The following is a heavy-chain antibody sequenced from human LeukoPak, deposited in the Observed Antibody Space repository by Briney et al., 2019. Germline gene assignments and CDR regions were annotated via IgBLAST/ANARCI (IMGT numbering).Heavy chain of an antibody. D-gene: IGHD2-15*01. Sequence: PSQTLSLTCTVSGGSISSGGYYWGWIRQQQGRGLEWIVYIYYSGSTYYNPSRKSRFTISVKTEKNQFSLKLSSVTAADTAVYYCARDPGYCSGGSCYPPVYYYYGMDVWGKGTTVTVSS. CDR3: ARDPGYCSGGSCYPPVYYYYGMDV. V-gene: IGHV4-31*03. CDR2: IYYSGST. J-gene: IGHJ6*04. CDR1: GGSISSGGYY.